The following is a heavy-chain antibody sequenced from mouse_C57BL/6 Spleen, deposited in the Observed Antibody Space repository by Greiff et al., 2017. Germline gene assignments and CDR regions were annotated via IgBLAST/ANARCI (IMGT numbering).Heavy chain of an antibody. Sequence: EVHLVESGGDLVKPGGSLKLSCAASGFTFSSYGMSWVRQTPDKRLEWVATISSGGSYTYYPDSVKGRFTISRDNAKNTLYLQMSSLKSEDTAMYYCARHELWAMDYWGQGTSVTVSS. CDR2: ISSGGSYT. J-gene: IGHJ4*01. CDR3: ARHELWAMDY. V-gene: IGHV5-6*01. CDR1: GFTFSSYG. D-gene: IGHD4-1*01.